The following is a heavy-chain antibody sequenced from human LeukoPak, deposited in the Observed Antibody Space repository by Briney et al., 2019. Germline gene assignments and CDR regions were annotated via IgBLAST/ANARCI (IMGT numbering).Heavy chain of an antibody. CDR2: INPNIGGT. CDR3: ARAWSPEYYYDSSGYDDAFDI. V-gene: IGHV1-2*02. CDR1: GYTFTGYY. D-gene: IGHD3-22*01. Sequence: GASVKVSCKASGYTFTGYYMHWVRRAPGQGLEWMGWINPNIGGTNYAQKFQGRVTMTRDTSISTAYMELSRLRSDDTAVYYCARAWSPEYYYDSSGYDDAFDIWGQGTMVTVSS. J-gene: IGHJ3*02.